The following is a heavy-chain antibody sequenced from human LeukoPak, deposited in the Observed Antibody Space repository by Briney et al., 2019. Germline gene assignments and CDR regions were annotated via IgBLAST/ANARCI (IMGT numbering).Heavy chain of an antibody. D-gene: IGHD6-25*01. V-gene: IGHV4-30-4*08. J-gene: IGHJ4*02. CDR1: GGSISSGDYY. Sequence: SQTLSLTCTVSGGSISSGDYYWSWIRQPPGKGLEWIGYIYYSGTTYYNPSLKSLVTISVDTSKNQFSLKLSSVTAADTAVYYCARVEAASNVFFDYWGQGTLVTVSS. CDR3: ARVEAASNVFFDY. CDR2: IYYSGTT.